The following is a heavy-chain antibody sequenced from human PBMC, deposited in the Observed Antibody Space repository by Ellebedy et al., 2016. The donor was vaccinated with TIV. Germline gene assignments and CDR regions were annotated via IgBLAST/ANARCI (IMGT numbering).Heavy chain of an antibody. D-gene: IGHD6-13*01. V-gene: IGHV4-34*01. J-gene: IGHJ3*02. CDR1: GGSFSGYY. Sequence: MPSETLSLTCAVYGGSFSGYYWSWIRQPPGKGLEWIGEINHSGSTNYNPSLKSRVTISVDTSKNQFSLKLSSVIAADTAVYYCARVVWQQPVSYALDIWGQGTMVTVSS. CDR2: INHSGST. CDR3: ARVVWQQPVSYALDI.